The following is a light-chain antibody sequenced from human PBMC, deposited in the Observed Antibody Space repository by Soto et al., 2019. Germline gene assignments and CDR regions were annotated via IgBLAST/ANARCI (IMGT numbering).Light chain of an antibody. Sequence: QSVLTQPASVAGSPGQSITISCTGTSSDVGGYDYVSWYQHHPGKAPKFMIYEVTNRPSGVSHRFSGSKSGKTASLTISSHQAEDEADYYCSLYITSSTYVFGTGTKVTVL. CDR2: EVT. V-gene: IGLV2-14*01. CDR1: SSDVGGYDY. J-gene: IGLJ1*01. CDR3: SLYITSSTYV.